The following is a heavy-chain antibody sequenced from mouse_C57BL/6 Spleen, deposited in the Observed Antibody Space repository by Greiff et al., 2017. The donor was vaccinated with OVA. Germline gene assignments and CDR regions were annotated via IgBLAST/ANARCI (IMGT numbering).Heavy chain of an antibody. J-gene: IGHJ3*01. CDR3: ARDYDYLAWFAY. D-gene: IGHD2-4*01. Sequence: VQLQQSGPELVKPGASVKISCKASGYAFSSSWMNWVKQRPGKGLEWIGRIYPGDGDTNYNGKFKGKATLTADKSSSTAYMQLSSLTSEDSAVYFCARDYDYLAWFAYSGQGTLVTVSA. V-gene: IGHV1-82*01. CDR1: GYAFSSSW. CDR2: IYPGDGDT.